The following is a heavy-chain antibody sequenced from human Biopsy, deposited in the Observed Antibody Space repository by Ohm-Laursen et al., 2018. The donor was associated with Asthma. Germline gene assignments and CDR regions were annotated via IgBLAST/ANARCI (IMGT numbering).Heavy chain of an antibody. V-gene: IGHV4-34*01. D-gene: IGHD2-8*01. CDR3: ASGPQWSGLDV. J-gene: IGHJ6*02. CDR2: IPQGGAT. CDR1: RGSFRGYV. Sequence: SETLSLTCASRGSFRGYVWTWIRQPPGKGLEWIGEIPQGGATTFNPSLKSRVTISIDPSKSQLSLRLTSMTAADTAVYYCASGPQWSGLDVWGQGTTVTVSS.